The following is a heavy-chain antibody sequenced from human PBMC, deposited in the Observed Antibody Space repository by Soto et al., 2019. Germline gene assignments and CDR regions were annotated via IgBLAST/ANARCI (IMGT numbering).Heavy chain of an antibody. J-gene: IGHJ6*02. Sequence: QVQLQESGPGLVKPSQTLSLTCTVSGGSIISGGYYWSWIRQHPGKGLEWIGYIYYSGSTYYNPSLKSRVTISVDTSKNQFSLKLSSVTAADTAVYYCARAGEDREYYYGMDVWGQGTTVTVSS. CDR1: GGSIISGGYY. CDR2: IYYSGST. D-gene: IGHD3-16*01. V-gene: IGHV4-31*03. CDR3: ARAGEDREYYYGMDV.